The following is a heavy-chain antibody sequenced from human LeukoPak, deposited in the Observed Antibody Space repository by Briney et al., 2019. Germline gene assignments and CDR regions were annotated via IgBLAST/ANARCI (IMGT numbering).Heavy chain of an antibody. J-gene: IGHJ4*02. CDR3: ARGGVIVAAAGYYFDY. CDR2: INHSGST. Sequence: SETLSLTCAVYGGSFSGYYWSWIRQPPGKGLEWIGEINHSGSTNYNPSLKSRVTISVGTSKNRFSLKLSSVTAADTAVYYCARGGVIVAAAGYYFDYWGQGTLVTVSS. V-gene: IGHV4-34*01. D-gene: IGHD6-13*01. CDR1: GGSFSGYY.